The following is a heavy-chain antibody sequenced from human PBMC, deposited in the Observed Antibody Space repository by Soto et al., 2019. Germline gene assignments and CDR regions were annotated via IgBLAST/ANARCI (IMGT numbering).Heavy chain of an antibody. CDR3: ARGAEMATTPGFDY. V-gene: IGHV4-59*01. Sequence: QVQLQESGPGLVKPSETLSLTCTVSGGSISSYYWSWIRQPPGKGLEWIGYIYYSGSTNYNPSLKRRVTSSVDTSKNQFSLKLSSVTAADTAVYYCARGAEMATTPGFDYWGQGTLVTVSS. J-gene: IGHJ4*02. D-gene: IGHD5-12*01. CDR2: IYYSGST. CDR1: GGSISSYY.